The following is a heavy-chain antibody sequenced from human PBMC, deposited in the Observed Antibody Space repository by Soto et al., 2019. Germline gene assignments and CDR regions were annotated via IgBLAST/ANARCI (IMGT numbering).Heavy chain of an antibody. J-gene: IGHJ4*02. CDR1: GYTFTSYY. Sequence: QVQLVQSGAEVKKPGASVKVSCKASGYTFTSYYMHWLRPAPGQGLEWMGIINPSGGNTSYAQKFQGRVTMTRDTSTSAVYMELSSRRSEDTAVYYCARIGQPFDYWGQGTLVTVSS. D-gene: IGHD2-21*01. CDR3: ARIGQPFDY. CDR2: INPSGGNT. V-gene: IGHV1-46*01.